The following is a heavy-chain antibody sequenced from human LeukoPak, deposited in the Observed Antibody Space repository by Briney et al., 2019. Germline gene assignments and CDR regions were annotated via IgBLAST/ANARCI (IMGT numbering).Heavy chain of an antibody. D-gene: IGHD1-26*01. CDR1: GFTFSSYN. J-gene: IGHJ4*02. CDR2: ISGSSTYI. V-gene: IGHV3-21*01. Sequence: PGESLRLSCAASGFTFSSYNTNWVRQAPGKGLEWVSSISGSSTYIYYADSVRGRFTISRDNAKNSLFLHMNSLRAEDTAVYYCAREVGATDDYWGQGTLVTVSS. CDR3: AREVGATDDY.